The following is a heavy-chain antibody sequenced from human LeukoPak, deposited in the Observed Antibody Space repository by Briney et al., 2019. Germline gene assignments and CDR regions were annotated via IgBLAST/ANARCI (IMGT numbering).Heavy chain of an antibody. CDR3: AGGHDAFDI. CDR1: GFTFSSYA. Sequence: PGRSLRLSCAASGFTFSSYAMHWVRQAPGKGLEWVAVISYDGSNKYYADSVKGRFTISRDNSKNTLYLQMNSLRAEDTAVYYCAGGHDAFDIWGQGTMVTVSS. CDR2: ISYDGSNK. J-gene: IGHJ3*02. V-gene: IGHV3-30-3*01.